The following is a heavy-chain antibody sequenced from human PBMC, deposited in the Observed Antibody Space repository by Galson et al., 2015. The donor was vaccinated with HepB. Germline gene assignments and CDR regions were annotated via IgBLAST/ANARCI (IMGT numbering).Heavy chain of an antibody. CDR2: MSANDAYT. CDR1: GYSFKNYT. V-gene: IGHV1-18*04. D-gene: IGHD4-17*01. Sequence: SVKVSCKASGYSFKNYTIAWLRQASGQGLEWLGWMSANDAYTKYSPEVQGRITMTTDPSMNSAYMELSSLRAQDTAMYFCARDQGIPNSCGEGFDVWGQGTMVTVS. J-gene: IGHJ3*01. CDR3: ARDQGIPNSCGEGFDV.